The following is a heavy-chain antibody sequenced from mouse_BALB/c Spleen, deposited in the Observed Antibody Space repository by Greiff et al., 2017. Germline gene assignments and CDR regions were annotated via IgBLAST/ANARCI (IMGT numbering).Heavy chain of an antibody. Sequence: EVQRVESGGGLVQPGGSLKLSCAASGFTFSSYTMSWVRQTPEKRLEWVAYISNGGGSTYYPDTVKGRFTISRDNAKNTLYLQMSSLKSEDTAMYYCARHSDSSGYRCAYWGQGTLVTVSA. CDR2: ISNGGGST. J-gene: IGHJ3*01. V-gene: IGHV5-12-2*01. CDR3: ARHSDSSGYRCAY. CDR1: GFTFSSYT. D-gene: IGHD3-2*01.